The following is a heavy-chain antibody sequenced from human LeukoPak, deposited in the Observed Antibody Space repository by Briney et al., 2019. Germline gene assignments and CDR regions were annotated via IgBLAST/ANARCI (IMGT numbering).Heavy chain of an antibody. V-gene: IGHV1-2*02. D-gene: IGHD6-13*01. CDR3: ARDGAAVPDDY. CDR2: INPNSGGT. Sequence: ASVKVSCKASGYTFTSYDINWVRQATGQGLEWMGWINPNSGGTNYAQKFQGRVTMTRDTSISTAYMELSRLRSDDTAVYYCARDGAAVPDDYWGQGTLVTVSS. J-gene: IGHJ4*02. CDR1: GYTFTSYD.